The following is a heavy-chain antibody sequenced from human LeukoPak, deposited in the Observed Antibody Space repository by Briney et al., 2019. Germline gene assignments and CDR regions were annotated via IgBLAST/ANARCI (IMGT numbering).Heavy chain of an antibody. CDR2: ISNDVRNK. CDR3: ARVYSGITPTLLY. Sequence: FISNDVRNKYYADSVKGPFTISRDNSKNTLYLQMSSLRAEDTAVYYCARVYSGITPTLLYWGQGTLVTVSS. J-gene: IGHJ4*02. D-gene: IGHD1-26*01. V-gene: IGHV3-30*15.